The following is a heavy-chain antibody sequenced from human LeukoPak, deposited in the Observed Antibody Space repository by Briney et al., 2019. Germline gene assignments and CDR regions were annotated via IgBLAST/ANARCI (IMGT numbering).Heavy chain of an antibody. CDR3: ARDAGVVPAAIKIQYYGMDV. J-gene: IGHJ6*02. CDR2: ISYDGSNK. Sequence: GRSLRLSCAASGLTFNRYAMHWVRQAPGKGLEWVAVISYDGSNKYYADSVKGRFTISRDNSKNTLYLQMNSLRAEDTAVYYCARDAGVVPAAIKIQYYGMDVWGQGTTVTVSS. D-gene: IGHD2-2*01. V-gene: IGHV3-30-3*01. CDR1: GLTFNRYA.